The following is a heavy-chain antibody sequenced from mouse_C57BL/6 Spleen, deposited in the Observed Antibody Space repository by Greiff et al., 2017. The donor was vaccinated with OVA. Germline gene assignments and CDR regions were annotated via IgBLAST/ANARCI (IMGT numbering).Heavy chain of an antibody. Sequence: VQLQQSGAELVKPGASVKLSCKASGYTFTEYTIHWVKQRSGQGLEWIGWFYPGSGSIKYTEKFKDKATLTADKSSSTVYMELSRLTSEDSAVYFCARDENEDYYGSSYVGYFDVWGTGTTVTVSA. V-gene: IGHV1-62-2*01. CDR1: GYTFTEYT. CDR2: FYPGSGSI. CDR3: ARDENEDYYGSSYVGYFDV. D-gene: IGHD1-1*01. J-gene: IGHJ1*03.